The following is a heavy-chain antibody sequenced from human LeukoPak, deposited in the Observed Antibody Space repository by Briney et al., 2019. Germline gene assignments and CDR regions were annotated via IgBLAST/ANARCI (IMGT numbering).Heavy chain of an antibody. CDR3: ARGLEVRARVGYHYYMDV. J-gene: IGHJ6*03. Sequence: MASETLSLTCTVSGDSISSSSFFWGWIRQPPGKGLEWIGAVYSENTYYNPSLKSRVSISVDTSKNQFSLTMSSVTAADTAVYFCARGLEVRARVGYHYYMDVWGKGTTVTVSS. V-gene: IGHV4-39*07. CDR1: GDSISSSSFF. D-gene: IGHD1-26*01. CDR2: VYSENT.